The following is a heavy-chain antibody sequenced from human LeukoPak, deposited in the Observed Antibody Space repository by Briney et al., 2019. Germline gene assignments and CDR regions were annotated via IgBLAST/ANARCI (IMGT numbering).Heavy chain of an antibody. CDR2: INHSGST. V-gene: IGHV4-34*01. D-gene: IGHD5-24*01. J-gene: IGHJ4*02. CDR1: GGSFSGYY. Sequence: SETLSLTCAVYGGSFSGYYWSWIRQPPGKGLEWIGEINHSGSTNYNPSLKSRVTISVDTSKNQFSLKLSSVTAADTAVYYFARGGGEVANPFDYWGQGTLVTVSS. CDR3: ARGGGEVANPFDY.